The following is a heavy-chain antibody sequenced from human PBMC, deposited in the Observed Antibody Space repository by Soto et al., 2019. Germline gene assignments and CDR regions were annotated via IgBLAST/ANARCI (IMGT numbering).Heavy chain of an antibody. Sequence: SVKVSGKASGFTFFTSAVQWVRQARGQGLEWVGWIVVGSGNTNYAQKFQERVTITRDLSTNTAYMELTSLRSEDTAVYYCAADPYCGCDCYFDYWGQ. CDR2: IVVGSGNT. V-gene: IGHV1-58*01. J-gene: IGHJ4*02. CDR1: GFTFFTSA. D-gene: IGHD2-21*02. CDR3: AADPYCGCDCYFDY.